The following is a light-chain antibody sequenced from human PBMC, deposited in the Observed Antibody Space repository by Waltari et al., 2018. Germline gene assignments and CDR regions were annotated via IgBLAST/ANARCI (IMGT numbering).Light chain of an antibody. J-gene: IGKJ5*01. V-gene: IGKV1-9*01. CDR3: QQLNSYPIT. CDR1: QGISSY. CDR2: AAP. Sequence: DIQLTQSPSFLSASVGDRVTITCRASQGISSYVAWYQQKPGKAPKLLIYAAPTLQSGVPSRFRGSGSGTEFTLTITSLQPEDFATYYCQQLNSYPITFGQGTRLEIK.